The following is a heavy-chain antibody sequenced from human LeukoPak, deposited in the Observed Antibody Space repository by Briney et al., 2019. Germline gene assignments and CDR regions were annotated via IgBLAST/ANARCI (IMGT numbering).Heavy chain of an antibody. D-gene: IGHD6-13*01. J-gene: IGHJ4*02. CDR3: TKNQILDDTGSWYAY. CDR2: ISDGGGRT. Sequence: GGSLRLSCGASGFTFGTYATSWVRQAPGKGLEWVSGISDGGGRTFYAESVKGRFTVSRDNSKNTLYLRMNSLRAEDTAIYYCTKNQILDDTGSWYAYWGQGTLVTVSS. V-gene: IGHV3-23*01. CDR1: GFTFGTYA.